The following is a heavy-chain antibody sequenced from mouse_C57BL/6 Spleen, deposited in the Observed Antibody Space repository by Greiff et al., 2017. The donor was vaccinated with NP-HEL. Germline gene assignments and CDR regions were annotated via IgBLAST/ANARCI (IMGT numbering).Heavy chain of an antibody. CDR2: IYPGSGST. J-gene: IGHJ4*01. CDR3: AREGPYYGSSLYAMDC. Sequence: QVQLQQPGAELVKPGASVKMSCKASGYTFTSYWITWVKQRPGQGLEWIGEIYPGSGSTNYNEKFKSKATLTVDTSSSTAYMQLSSLTSEDSAVYYCAREGPYYGSSLYAMDCWGPGTSVTVAS. D-gene: IGHD1-1*01. V-gene: IGHV1-55*01. CDR1: GYTFTSYW.